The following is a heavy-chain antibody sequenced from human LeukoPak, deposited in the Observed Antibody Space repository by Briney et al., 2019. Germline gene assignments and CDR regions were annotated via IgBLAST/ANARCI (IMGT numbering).Heavy chain of an antibody. D-gene: IGHD4-23*01. CDR3: YGANAEH. CDR2: TNTDGSST. Sequence: GGSLRLSCAASGFTFSSYWMHWVRQAARKGLVWVSGTNTDGSSTMYADSVKGRFTIARDNAKNTLYLQVNSLRAEDTAVYYCYGANAEHWGQGTLVTVSS. CDR1: GFTFSSYW. J-gene: IGHJ1*01. V-gene: IGHV3-74*03.